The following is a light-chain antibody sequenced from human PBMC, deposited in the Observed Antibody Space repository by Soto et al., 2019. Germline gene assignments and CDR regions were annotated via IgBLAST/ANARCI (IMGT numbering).Light chain of an antibody. CDR1: HSVSGNF. J-gene: IGKJ2*01. CDR3: QQYGTSPGT. CDR2: GAS. V-gene: IGKV3-20*01. Sequence: EIVLTQSPGTLSLSPGERATLSCRASHSVSGNFLAWYQQRPGQAPRLLIYGASSRAADIPDRFSGSGSGTDFTLTISRLEPEDFAVYFCQQYGTSPGTFGQGTKLEIK.